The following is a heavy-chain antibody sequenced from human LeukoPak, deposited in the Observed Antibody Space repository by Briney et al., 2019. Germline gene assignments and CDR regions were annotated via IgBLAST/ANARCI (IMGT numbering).Heavy chain of an antibody. CDR3: ARDGLLCSSTSCYTISDY. Sequence: GASVKVSCRASGYTFTSYGISWVRQAPGQGLEWMGWISAYNGNTNYAQKLQGRVTMTTDTSTSTAYMELRSLRSDDTAVYYCARDGLLCSSTSCYTISDYWGQGTLVTVSS. D-gene: IGHD2-2*01. J-gene: IGHJ4*02. CDR2: ISAYNGNT. V-gene: IGHV1-18*01. CDR1: GYTFTSYG.